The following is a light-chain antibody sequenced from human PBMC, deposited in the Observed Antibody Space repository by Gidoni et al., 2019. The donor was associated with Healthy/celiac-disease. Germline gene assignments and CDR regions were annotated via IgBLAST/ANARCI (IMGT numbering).Light chain of an antibody. V-gene: IGLV2-11*01. CDR1: SSDVGGYNY. Sequence: QSALTQPRSVSGSPGQSVTISCTGTSSDVGGYNYVSWYQQHPGKAPKLMIYDVSKRPSGVPDRFSGSKSGNTASLTISGLQAEDEADYYCSSYAGSYWVFGGGTKRTVL. CDR2: DVS. J-gene: IGLJ3*02. CDR3: SSYAGSYWV.